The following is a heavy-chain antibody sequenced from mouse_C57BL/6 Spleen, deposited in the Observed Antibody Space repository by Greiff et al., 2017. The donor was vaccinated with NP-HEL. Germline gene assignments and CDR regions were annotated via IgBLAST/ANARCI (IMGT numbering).Heavy chain of an antibody. D-gene: IGHD1-1*01. CDR2: IYPGDGDT. V-gene: IGHV1-80*01. CDR3: ARWEDSSYAMDY. Sequence: QVQLQQSGAELVKPGASVKISCKASGYAFSSYWMNWVKQRPGKGLEWIGQIYPGDGDTNYNGKFKGRATLTADKSSSTAYMQLSSLTSEDSAVYVCARWEDSSYAMDYWGQGTSVTVSS. J-gene: IGHJ4*01. CDR1: GYAFSSYW.